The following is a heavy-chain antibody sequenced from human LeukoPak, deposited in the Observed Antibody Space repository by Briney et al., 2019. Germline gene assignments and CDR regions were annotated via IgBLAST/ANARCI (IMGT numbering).Heavy chain of an antibody. CDR2: ISGSGGST. V-gene: IGHV3-23*01. CDR3: AKGAEYCSGGSCYSGEFDP. J-gene: IGHJ5*02. CDR1: GFTFSSYA. D-gene: IGHD2-15*01. Sequence: PGGSLRLSCAPSGFTFSSYAMSWVRQAPGKGLEWVSAISGSGGSTYYADSVKGRFTISRDNSKNTLYLQMNSLRAEDTAVYYCAKGAEYCSGGSCYSGEFDPWGQGTLVTVSS.